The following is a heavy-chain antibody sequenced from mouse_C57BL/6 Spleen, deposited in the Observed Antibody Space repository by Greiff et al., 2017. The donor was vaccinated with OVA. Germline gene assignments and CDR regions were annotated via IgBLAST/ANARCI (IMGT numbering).Heavy chain of an antibody. Sequence: QVQLQQPGAELVRPGSSVKLSCKASGYTFTSYWMHWVKQRPIQGLEWIGNIDPSDSETHYNQKFKDKATLTVDKSSSTAYMQLSSLTSEDSAVYYCARLGDYDDGDYFDYWGQGTTLTVSS. CDR2: IDPSDSET. CDR1: GYTFTSYW. D-gene: IGHD2-4*01. CDR3: ARLGDYDDGDYFDY. V-gene: IGHV1-52*01. J-gene: IGHJ2*01.